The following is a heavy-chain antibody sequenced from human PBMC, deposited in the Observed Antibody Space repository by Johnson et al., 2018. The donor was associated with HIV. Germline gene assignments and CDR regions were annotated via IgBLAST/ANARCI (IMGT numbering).Heavy chain of an antibody. CDR3: AKDPRYKYGGAFDI. D-gene: IGHD3-16*01. V-gene: IGHV3-66*01. Sequence: VQLVESGGGVVQPWRSLRLSCVASRFTFSSNYMTWVRQAPGKGLEWVSVIFSGGSTYYADSVKGRFTISRDNSRNTLYLQMNSLRVEDTAVYYCAKDPRYKYGGAFDIWGKGTMVTVSS. CDR1: RFTFSSNY. J-gene: IGHJ3*02. CDR2: IFSGGST.